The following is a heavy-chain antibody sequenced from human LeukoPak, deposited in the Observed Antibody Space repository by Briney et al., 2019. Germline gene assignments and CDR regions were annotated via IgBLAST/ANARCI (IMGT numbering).Heavy chain of an antibody. V-gene: IGHV1-69*01. CDR3: ARERGCSSTSCYEDY. J-gene: IGHJ4*02. CDR2: IIPIFGTA. CDR1: GDTFTSYA. Sequence: SVKLSCKASGDTFTSYATSWVRQAPGQGLEWMGGIIPIFGTANYAQKFQGRVTITADESTSTAYMELSSLRSEDTAVYYCARERGCSSTSCYEDYWGQGTLVTVSS. D-gene: IGHD2-2*01.